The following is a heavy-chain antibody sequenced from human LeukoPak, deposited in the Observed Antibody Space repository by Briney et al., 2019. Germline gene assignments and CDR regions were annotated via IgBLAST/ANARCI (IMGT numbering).Heavy chain of an antibody. CDR1: GGSFSGYY. D-gene: IGHD5-18*01. V-gene: IGHV4-34*01. CDR3: ARDESFSVDTVWFDP. Sequence: SETLSLTCAVYGGSFSGYYWSWIRQPPGKGLEWIGEINHSGSTNYNPSLKSRVTISVDTSKNQFSLKLSSVTAADTAVYYCARDESFSVDTVWFDPWGQGTLVTVSS. J-gene: IGHJ5*02. CDR2: INHSGST.